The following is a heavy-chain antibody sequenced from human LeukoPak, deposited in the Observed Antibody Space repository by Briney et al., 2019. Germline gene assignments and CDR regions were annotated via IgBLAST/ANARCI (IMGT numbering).Heavy chain of an antibody. CDR1: GFTVSSNY. Sequence: PGRSLRLSCAASGFTVSSNYMSWVSQDPGKGLEWVSVTYTGGSTNYADSVKGRFSISRDNSKNTLYLQMNSLRAEDTAVYYCARVDVVTVGKNAFDIWGQGTMVTVSS. V-gene: IGHV3-53*01. D-gene: IGHD4-23*01. CDR3: ARVDVVTVGKNAFDI. CDR2: TYTGGST. J-gene: IGHJ3*02.